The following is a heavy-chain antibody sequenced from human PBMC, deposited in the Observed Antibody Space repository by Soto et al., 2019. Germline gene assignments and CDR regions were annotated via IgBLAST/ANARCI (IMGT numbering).Heavy chain of an antibody. Sequence: EVQLWESGGGLVQPGGSLRISCAVSGFTFSSHVMSLVRQAPGKRLEWVSAISGSGGKYYADSVKCRFTISRDNSKHALYLQMNNLRDEDTAIYYCANDRRGAYCSGGICYSPYSWGQGTVVIVSS. CDR3: ANDRRGAYCSGGICYSPYS. V-gene: IGHV3-23*01. CDR1: GFTFSSHV. D-gene: IGHD2-15*01. CDR2: ISGSGGK. J-gene: IGHJ4*02.